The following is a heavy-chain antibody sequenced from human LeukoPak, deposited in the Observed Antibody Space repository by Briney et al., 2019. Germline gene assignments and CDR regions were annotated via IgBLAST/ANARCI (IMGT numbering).Heavy chain of an antibody. CDR1: GFTFRKYV. CDR2: INSDGSST. D-gene: IGHD2-21*01. V-gene: IGHV3-74*01. CDR3: ARTLFHQDY. Sequence: GGSLRLSCAASGFTFRKYVMTWARQAPGKGLVWVSRINSDGSSTSYADSVKGRFTISRDNAKNTLYLQMNSLRAEDTAVYYCARTLFHQDYWGQGTLVTVSS. J-gene: IGHJ4*02.